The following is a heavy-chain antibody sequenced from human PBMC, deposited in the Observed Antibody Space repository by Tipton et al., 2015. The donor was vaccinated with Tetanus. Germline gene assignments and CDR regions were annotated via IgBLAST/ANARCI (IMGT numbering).Heavy chain of an antibody. Sequence: SLRLSCAASGFTFSTSGYHWVRQAPGKGLETVAVISYDGTKKDYADSMKGRCSISRDNSKSTLYLQMNSLTLEDTAVYYCARAPGLLIDLWGQGTLVSVSS. D-gene: IGHD3-10*01. CDR3: ARAPGLLIDL. V-gene: IGHV3-30*03. J-gene: IGHJ5*02. CDR2: ISYDGTKK. CDR1: GFTFSTSG.